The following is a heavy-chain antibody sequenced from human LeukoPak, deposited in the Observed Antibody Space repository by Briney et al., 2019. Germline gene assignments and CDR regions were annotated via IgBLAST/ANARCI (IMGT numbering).Heavy chain of an antibody. V-gene: IGHV3-23*01. CDR2: ISSSGGST. J-gene: IGHJ3*02. Sequence: GGSLRLSCAASGFTFSSYAMTWVRQAPGKGLEWVSAISSSGGSTYYADSVKGRFTMSRDNSKYTLYLQMSSLRAEDTAVYYCAKSSKQWLIQGDAFDIWGQGTMVTVSS. CDR1: GFTFSSYA. CDR3: AKSSKQWLIQGDAFDI. D-gene: IGHD6-19*01.